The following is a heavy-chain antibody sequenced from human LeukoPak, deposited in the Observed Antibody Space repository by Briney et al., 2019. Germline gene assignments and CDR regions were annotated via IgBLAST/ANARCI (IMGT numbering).Heavy chain of an antibody. CDR2: INSNSGGT. V-gene: IGHV1-2*04. Sequence: GASVKVSCKASGYTFTGYYMHWVRQAPGQGLEWMRWINSNSGGTNYAQKFQGWVTMTRDTSISTACMELSRLRSDDTAVYYCARGAYSSSFYPLHYYYGMDVWGEGTTVTVSS. CDR3: ARGAYSSSFYPLHYYYGMDV. J-gene: IGHJ6*04. D-gene: IGHD6-13*01. CDR1: GYTFTGYY.